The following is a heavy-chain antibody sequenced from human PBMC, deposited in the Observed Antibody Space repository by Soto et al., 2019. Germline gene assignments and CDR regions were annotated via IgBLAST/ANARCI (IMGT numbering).Heavy chain of an antibody. Sequence: ASVKVSCKASGYTFTGYYMHWVRQAPGQGLEWMGWINPNSGGTNYAQKFQGWVTMTRDTSISTAYMELSRLRSDDTAVYYCAREIFGVVNSIFYYYVDVWGKGTTVTVSS. CDR3: AREIFGVVNSIFYYYVDV. D-gene: IGHD3-3*01. V-gene: IGHV1-2*04. CDR1: GYTFTGYY. CDR2: INPNSGGT. J-gene: IGHJ6*03.